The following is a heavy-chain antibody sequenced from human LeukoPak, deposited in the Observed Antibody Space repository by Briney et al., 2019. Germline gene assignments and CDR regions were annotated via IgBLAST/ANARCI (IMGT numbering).Heavy chain of an antibody. CDR3: TRVEETATTAAIIRKYSYYYYYMDV. J-gene: IGHJ6*03. CDR2: INPSGGST. D-gene: IGHD4-11*01. V-gene: IGHV1-46*01. CDR1: GDTFISYY. Sequence: ASVKVSCKASGDTFISYYMHWVRQAPGQGLEWMGIINPSGGSTSYAQKFQGRVTMTRDTSTSTVYMELSSLRSEDTAVYYCTRVEETATTAAIIRKYSYYYYYMDVWGKGNTVTVSS.